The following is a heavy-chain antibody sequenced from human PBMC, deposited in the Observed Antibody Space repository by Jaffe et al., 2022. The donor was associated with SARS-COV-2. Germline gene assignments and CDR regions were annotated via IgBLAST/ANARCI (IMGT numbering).Heavy chain of an antibody. CDR3: AAAFSVVPASVGYPYYNGMDV. CDR2: FDPEDAET. Sequence: QVQVVQSGAEVKKPGASVKVSCKVSGYTLTELSMHWVRQAPGKGLEWMGGFDPEDAETIYAQKFQGRVTMTEDTSTDTAYMELSSLRSEDTAIYYCAAAFSVVPASVGYPYYNGMDVWGRGTTVTVSS. V-gene: IGHV1-24*01. J-gene: IGHJ6*02. D-gene: IGHD2-2*01. CDR1: GYTLTELS.